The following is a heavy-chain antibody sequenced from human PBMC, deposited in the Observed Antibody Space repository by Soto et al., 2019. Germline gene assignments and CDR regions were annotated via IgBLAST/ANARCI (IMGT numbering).Heavy chain of an antibody. V-gene: IGHV5-51*01. CDR3: ARAKGGGSSSWYYYYYGMDV. CDR2: IYPGDSDT. D-gene: IGHD6-13*01. CDR1: GYSFTSYW. Sequence: GESLKISCKGSGYSFTSYWIGWVRQMPGKGLEWMGIIYPGDSDTRYSPSFQGQVTISADKSISTAYLQWSSLKASDTAMYYCARAKGGGSSSWYYYYYGMDVWGQGTTVTVSS. J-gene: IGHJ6*02.